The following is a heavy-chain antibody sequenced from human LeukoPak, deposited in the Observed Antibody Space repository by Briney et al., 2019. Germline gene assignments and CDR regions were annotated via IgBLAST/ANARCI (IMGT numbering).Heavy chain of an antibody. Sequence: GSLRLSCATSGFTLSDYYMNWVRQPPGKGLEWIGEINHSGSTNYNPSLKSRVTISVDTSKNQFSLKLSSVTAADTAVYYCARMGASYYGSGSYYTFDYWGQGTLVTVSS. CDR3: ARMGASYYGSGSYYTFDY. CDR1: GFTLSDYY. J-gene: IGHJ4*02. D-gene: IGHD3-10*01. V-gene: IGHV4-34*01. CDR2: INHSGST.